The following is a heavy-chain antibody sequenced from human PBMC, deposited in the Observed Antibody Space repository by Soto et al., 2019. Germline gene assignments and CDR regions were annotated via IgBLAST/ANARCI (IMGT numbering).Heavy chain of an antibody. Sequence: GGSLRLSCAASGFTFSSYAMSWVRQAPGKGLEWVSAISGSGGSTYYADSVKGRFTISRDNSKNTLYLQMNSLRAEDTAVYYRAPRIVGATNPFDYWGQGTLVTVSS. D-gene: IGHD1-26*01. J-gene: IGHJ4*02. CDR1: GFTFSSYA. V-gene: IGHV3-23*01. CDR2: ISGSGGST. CDR3: APRIVGATNPFDY.